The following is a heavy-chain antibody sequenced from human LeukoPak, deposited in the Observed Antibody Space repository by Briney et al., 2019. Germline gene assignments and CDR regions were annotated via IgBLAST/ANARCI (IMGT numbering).Heavy chain of an antibody. D-gene: IGHD1-26*01. V-gene: IGHV4-39*07. J-gene: IGHJ4*02. CDR1: GGSISSGDYY. CDR2: IYHSGST. CDR3: ARDSSIVGAAFDY. Sequence: PSETLSLTCTVSGGSISSGDYYWSWIRQPPGKGLEWIGEIYHSGSTNYNPPLKSRVTISVDKSKNQFSLKLSSVTAADTAVYYCARDSSIVGAAFDYWGQGTLVTVSS.